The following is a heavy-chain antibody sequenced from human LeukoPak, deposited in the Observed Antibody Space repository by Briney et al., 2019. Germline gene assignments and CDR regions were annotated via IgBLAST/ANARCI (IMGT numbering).Heavy chain of an antibody. Sequence: SVTVSCTASGGTFSSYAISWVRQAPGQGLEWMAAIIPIFGTANYAHTFKGRVTITTDKSTSTPYMELSSLRSEDTAVDYCARPRLRYFVWSKGLYYYYYGMDVGGEGTAVTVSS. CDR1: GGTFSSYA. J-gene: IGHJ6*04. V-gene: IGHV1-69*05. D-gene: IGHD3-9*01. CDR2: IIPIFGTA. CDR3: ARPRLRYFVWSKGLYYYYYGMDV.